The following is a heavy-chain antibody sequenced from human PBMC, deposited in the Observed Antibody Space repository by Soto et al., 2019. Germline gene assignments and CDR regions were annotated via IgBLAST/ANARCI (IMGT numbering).Heavy chain of an antibody. CDR1: GYTLSNYD. CDR3: VRDHHDFSSDYHYYHMDV. D-gene: IGHD3-3*01. CDR2: SSTYNGNT. Sequence: QAQLVQSGAEMKKPGASVKVSCKASGYTLSNYDISWVRQAPGQGLEWMGWSSTYNGNTKYAKKFQGRVTMTTDTSTSTAYMELRSLRSDDTAVYYCVRDHHDFSSDYHYYHMDVWGKGTTVTVSS. J-gene: IGHJ6*03. V-gene: IGHV1-18*01.